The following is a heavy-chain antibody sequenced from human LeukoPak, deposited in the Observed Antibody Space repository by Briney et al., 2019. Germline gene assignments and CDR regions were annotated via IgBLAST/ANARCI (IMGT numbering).Heavy chain of an antibody. V-gene: IGHV4-38-2*02. J-gene: IGHJ4*02. CDR2: IYHSGST. Sequence: PSETLSLTCTVSGYSISSGYYWGWIRQPPGKGLEWIGSIYHSGSTYYNPSLKSRVTISVDTSKNQFSLKLSSVTAADTAVYYCARAQIWSGYSQGYWGQGTLVTVSS. CDR1: GYSISSGYY. CDR3: ARAQIWSGYSQGY. D-gene: IGHD3-3*01.